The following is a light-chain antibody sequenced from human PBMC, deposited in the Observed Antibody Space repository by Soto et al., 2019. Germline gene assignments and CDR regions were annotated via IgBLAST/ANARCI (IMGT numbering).Light chain of an antibody. V-gene: IGKV3-20*01. CDR2: GAS. CDR3: QQYESSPPSYT. CDR1: QSLTSSY. Sequence: EIVLTQSPGTLSLSPGERATLSCRASQSLTSSYLAWYQQKPGQAPRLLIYGASSRATGIPDRFSGSGSGTDFTLTISRLEAEAFAVDYCQQYESSPPSYTFGQGTKLEIK. J-gene: IGKJ2*01.